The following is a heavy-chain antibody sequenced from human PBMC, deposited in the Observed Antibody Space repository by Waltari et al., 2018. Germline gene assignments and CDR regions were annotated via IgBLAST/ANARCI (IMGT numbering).Heavy chain of an antibody. V-gene: IGHV3-7*01. CDR1: GFSLTNYW. Sequence: EVSLVESGGDLAQPGESLRLSCAASGFSLTNYWMSWVRQVPGKGMDWVTGINEDGSKKYYVDSVKGRFTISRYNAKNSVDLQMNSLRVEDTAVYYCARDDNINGASDAFDIWGQGTMVTVSS. CDR2: INEDGSKK. D-gene: IGHD2-8*01. J-gene: IGHJ3*02. CDR3: ARDDNINGASDAFDI.